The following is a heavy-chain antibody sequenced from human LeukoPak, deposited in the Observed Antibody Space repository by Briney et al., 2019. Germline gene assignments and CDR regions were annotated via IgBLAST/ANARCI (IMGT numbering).Heavy chain of an antibody. CDR3: AKDATYGWWDNFDT. Sequence: GGSLRLSCGASGFTVSSNYISWVCQAPGKGLEWVSVIYSGGSTHYTDSVKGRFTISRDNSKNTVYLQMSNLRAEDTAVYYCAKDATYGWWDNFDTWGQGTLVTVSS. J-gene: IGHJ4*02. D-gene: IGHD6-19*01. CDR2: IYSGGST. CDR1: GFTVSSNY. V-gene: IGHV3-66*01.